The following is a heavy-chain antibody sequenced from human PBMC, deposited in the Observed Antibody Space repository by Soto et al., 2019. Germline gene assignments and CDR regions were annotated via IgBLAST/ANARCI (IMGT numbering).Heavy chain of an antibody. CDR3: TRVVAGLDY. V-gene: IGHV4-38-2*01. Sequence: SETLSLTCDVSGYSITSGYYWGWVRQPPGKGLEWIGSFYYGGSTFYNPSLKSRVTISVDASKNNFSLRLTSVTAPDTAVYFCTRVVAGLDYWGQGILVTVSS. CDR1: GYSITSGYY. D-gene: IGHD6-19*01. J-gene: IGHJ4*02. CDR2: FYYGGST.